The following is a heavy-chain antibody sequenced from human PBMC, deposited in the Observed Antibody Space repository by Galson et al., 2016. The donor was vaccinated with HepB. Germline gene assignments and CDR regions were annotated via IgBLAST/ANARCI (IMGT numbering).Heavy chain of an antibody. Sequence: SLRLSCAASGFTFRTYWMFWVRQVPGKGLVWLSHINTDGSSTSYADSGKGRFTVSRDNAKNTLFLQMNSLRAEDTAIYYCGRRMGSYDGSKYRYIDSWGQGTLVTVSS. J-gene: IGHJ4*02. CDR1: GFTFRTYW. CDR3: GRRMGSYDGSKYRYIDS. CDR2: INTDGSST. D-gene: IGHD3-22*01. V-gene: IGHV3-74*01.